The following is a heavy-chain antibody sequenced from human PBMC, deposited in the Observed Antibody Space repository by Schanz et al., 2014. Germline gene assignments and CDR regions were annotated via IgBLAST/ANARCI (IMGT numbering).Heavy chain of an antibody. CDR2: IIPSLGLA. Sequence: VQLEQSGAEVKKPGSSVKVSCKASGGTFSSFGINWVRQAPGQGLEWMGRIIPSLGLAKYEQKFQDKVTITADTSTTTAYMDMSSLRSEDTAVYYCASSGAGYSSSWDFDYWGQGTLVTVSS. D-gene: IGHD6-13*01. V-gene: IGHV1-69*02. CDR1: GGTFSSFG. CDR3: ASSGAGYSSSWDFDY. J-gene: IGHJ4*02.